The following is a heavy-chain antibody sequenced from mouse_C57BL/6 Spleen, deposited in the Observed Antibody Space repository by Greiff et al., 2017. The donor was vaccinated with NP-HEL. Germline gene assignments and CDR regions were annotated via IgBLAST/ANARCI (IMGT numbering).Heavy chain of an antibody. Sequence: EVNVVESGGGLVKPGGSLKLSCAASGFTFSSYAMSWVRQTPEKRLEWVATISDGGSYTYYPDNVKGRFTISRDNAKNNLYLQMSHLKSEDTAMYYCARDTGELGRNYAMDYWGQGTSVTVSS. V-gene: IGHV5-4*01. CDR2: ISDGGSYT. J-gene: IGHJ4*01. CDR1: GFTFSSYA. D-gene: IGHD4-1*01. CDR3: ARDTGELGRNYAMDY.